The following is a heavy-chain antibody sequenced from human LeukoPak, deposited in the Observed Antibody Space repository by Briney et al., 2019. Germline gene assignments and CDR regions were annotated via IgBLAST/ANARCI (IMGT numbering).Heavy chain of an antibody. Sequence: GGSLRLSCAASGFTFSSYAMHWVRQAPGKGLEWVAVISYDGSNKYYADSVKGRFTISRDNSKNTLYLQMNSLRAEDTAVYYCARSMITFGGAPLRVWGQGTTVTVSS. CDR3: ARSMITFGGAPLRV. CDR2: ISYDGSNK. J-gene: IGHJ6*02. D-gene: IGHD3-16*01. V-gene: IGHV3-30-3*01. CDR1: GFTFSSYA.